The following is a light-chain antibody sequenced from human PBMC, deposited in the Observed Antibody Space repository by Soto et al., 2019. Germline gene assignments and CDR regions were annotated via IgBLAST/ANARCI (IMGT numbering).Light chain of an antibody. J-gene: IGKJ5*01. V-gene: IGKV1-33*01. CDR2: DAS. Sequence: DIQMTQSPSTLSASVGDRVTITSRASQTIDSWLAWYQQRPGKPPKLLIYDASNLEAGVPSRFRGSGSGTDFTFTISRLQPEDIATYYCQQYENLPTCGQGTRREIK. CDR3: QQYENLPT. CDR1: QTIDSW.